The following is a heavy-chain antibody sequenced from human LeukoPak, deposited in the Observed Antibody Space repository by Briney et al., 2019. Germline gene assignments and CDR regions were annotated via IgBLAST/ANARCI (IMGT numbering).Heavy chain of an antibody. CDR1: GFTFSSYS. CDR3: ARDRAWNYFDY. CDR2: ISTSSSYI. Sequence: GGSLRLSCAASGFTFSSYSMNWVRQAPGKGLEWVSSISTSSSYIYYADSVKGRFTISRDNAKNSLYLQMNSLRAEDTAVYYCARDRAWNYFDYWGQGTLVTVSS. D-gene: IGHD3-3*01. V-gene: IGHV3-21*01. J-gene: IGHJ4*02.